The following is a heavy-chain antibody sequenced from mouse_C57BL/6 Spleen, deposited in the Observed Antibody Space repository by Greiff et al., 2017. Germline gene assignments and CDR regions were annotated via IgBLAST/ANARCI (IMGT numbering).Heavy chain of an antibody. CDR2: ISSGGSYT. J-gene: IGHJ3*01. V-gene: IGHV5-6*01. CDR3: ARREDYRGFAY. CDR1: GFTFSSYG. Sequence: EVQLVESVGDLVKPGGSLKLSCAASGFTFSSYGMSWVRQTPDKRLAWVATISSGGSYTYYPDSVKGRFPISRDNAKNTLYLQMSSLKSEDTSMYYCARREDYRGFAYWGQGTLVTVSA. D-gene: IGHD2-14*01.